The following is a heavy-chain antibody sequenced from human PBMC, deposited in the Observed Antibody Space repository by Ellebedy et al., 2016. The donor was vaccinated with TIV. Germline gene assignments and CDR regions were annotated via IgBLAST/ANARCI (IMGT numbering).Heavy chain of an antibody. V-gene: IGHV4-59*01. Sequence: SETLSLXXTVSGDSISSYYWSWIRQPPGKGLEWIGCIYYSGSTYYNPSLKSRVTISVDTSKNQFSLKLNSVTAADTAVYYCATVGYCSGGSCWGQGTLVTVSS. CDR1: GDSISSYY. CDR2: IYYSGST. CDR3: ATVGYCSGGSC. D-gene: IGHD2-15*01. J-gene: IGHJ4*02.